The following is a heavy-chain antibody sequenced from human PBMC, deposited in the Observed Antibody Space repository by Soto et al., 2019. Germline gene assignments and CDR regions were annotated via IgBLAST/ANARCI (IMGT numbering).Heavy chain of an antibody. J-gene: IGHJ4*02. CDR3: ARADYATGSYYPDY. V-gene: IGHV4-31*03. Sequence: QVQLQESGPGLVNPSQTLSLTCTVSGGSVRRGNYYWSWIRQFPGKGLEWIGYISNSGRTHYNPSLMSRITILVDTSKNQFFLELRSVTAADTALYYCARADYATGSYYPDYWGQGTLVTVSS. CDR2: ISNSGRT. D-gene: IGHD3-10*01. CDR1: GGSVRRGNYY.